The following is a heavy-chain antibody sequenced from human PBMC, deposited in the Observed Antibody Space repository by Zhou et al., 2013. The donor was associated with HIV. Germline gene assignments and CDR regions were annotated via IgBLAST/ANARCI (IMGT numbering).Heavy chain of an antibody. CDR3: ARDTPIPDAFDI. J-gene: IGHJ3*02. V-gene: IGHV1-69*04. Sequence: QVQLVQSGAEGKKPGSSVKVSCKASRDTFTSYAVSWVRQAPGQGLEWMGRIIPLLGLANYAQNFQGRVTFTADKSTSTAYMELTSLRSDDTAMYYCARDTPIPDAFDIWGQGTMVTVSS. D-gene: IGHD2-21*01. CDR1: RDTFTSYA. CDR2: IIPLLGLA.